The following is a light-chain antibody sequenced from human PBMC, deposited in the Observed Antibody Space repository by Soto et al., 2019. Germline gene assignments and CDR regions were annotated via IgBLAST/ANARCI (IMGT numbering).Light chain of an antibody. CDR1: SGHSSYA. CDR3: QTWGTGFHVV. CDR2: VNSDGSH. J-gene: IGLJ2*01. Sequence: QPVLTQSPSASASLGASVKFTCTLSSGHSSYAIAWHQQQPEKGPRYLMKVNSDGSHSKGDGIPDRFSGSSSGAERYLTISSLQSEDEADYYCQTWGTGFHVVFGGGTKLPS. V-gene: IGLV4-69*01.